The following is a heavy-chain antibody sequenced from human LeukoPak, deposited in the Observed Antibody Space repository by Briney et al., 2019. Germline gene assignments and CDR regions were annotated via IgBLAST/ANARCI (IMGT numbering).Heavy chain of an antibody. D-gene: IGHD1-26*01. J-gene: IGHJ4*02. V-gene: IGHV3-11*05. CDR1: GFTFSDYY. CDR3: ARVRQSGSPLDY. Sequence: GGSLRLSCAASGFTFSDYYMSWLRQAPGKGLEWVSYISKSGDNTNYADPVKGRFTMSRDNAKNSLYLQMDSLRAEDTAVYYCARVRQSGSPLDYWGQGTLVTVSS. CDR2: ISKSGDNT.